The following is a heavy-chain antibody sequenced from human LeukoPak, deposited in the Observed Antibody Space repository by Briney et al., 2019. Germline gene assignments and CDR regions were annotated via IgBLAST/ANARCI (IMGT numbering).Heavy chain of an antibody. V-gene: IGHV3-74*01. CDR2: INSDGCST. CDR1: GFTFSSYW. CDR3: ASVPLRGAGDY. Sequence: GGSLRLSCAASGFTFSSYWMHWVRQAPGKGLVWVSRINSDGCSTSYADSVKGRFTISRDNAKNTLYLQMSSLRAEDTAVYYCASVPLRGAGDYWGQGTLVTVSS. J-gene: IGHJ4*02. D-gene: IGHD5-24*01.